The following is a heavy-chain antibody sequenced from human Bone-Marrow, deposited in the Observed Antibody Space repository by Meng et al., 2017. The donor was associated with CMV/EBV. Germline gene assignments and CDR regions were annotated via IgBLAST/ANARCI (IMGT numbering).Heavy chain of an antibody. CDR3: ARVRCSTTSCYYEYYYGMDV. J-gene: IGHJ6*02. Sequence: SQTLSLTCAISGDSVSSNSATWSWIRQSPSRGLEWLGRTYYRSKWYNDYAVSVKSRIDIKPDTSKNQFSLQLNAVTPEDTAVYYCARVRCSTTSCYYEYYYGMDVWGQGTTVTVSS. CDR1: GDSVSSNSAT. D-gene: IGHD2-2*01. V-gene: IGHV6-1*01. CDR2: TYYRSKWYN.